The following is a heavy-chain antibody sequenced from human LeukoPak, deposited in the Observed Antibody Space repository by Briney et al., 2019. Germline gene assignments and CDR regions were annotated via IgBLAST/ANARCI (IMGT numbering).Heavy chain of an antibody. CDR2: ISWDGGST. Sequence: GGSLRLSCAASGFTFDDYTMHWVRQAPGKGLEWVSLISWDGGSTYYAASVKGRFTISRDNSKNTLSLQLSTLRAEDTALYYCAKARGYGSGSPYDAFDLWGQGTMVTVSS. V-gene: IGHV3-43*01. CDR1: GFTFDDYT. CDR3: AKARGYGSGSPYDAFDL. D-gene: IGHD3-10*01. J-gene: IGHJ3*01.